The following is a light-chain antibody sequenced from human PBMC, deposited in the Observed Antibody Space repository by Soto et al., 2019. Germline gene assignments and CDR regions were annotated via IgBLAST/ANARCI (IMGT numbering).Light chain of an antibody. CDR2: GAS. Sequence: EILLAQSPGTLCVXAVEXXTLXXGASQSVTSNYLAWFQQKPGQSPRLLIYGASSRATGIPDRFSGSGSGTDFTLTISRLEPEDFAVYYCQQYDDSLLTFGGGTKVDI. CDR3: QQYDDSLLT. CDR1: QSVTSNY. J-gene: IGKJ4*01. V-gene: IGKV3-20*01.